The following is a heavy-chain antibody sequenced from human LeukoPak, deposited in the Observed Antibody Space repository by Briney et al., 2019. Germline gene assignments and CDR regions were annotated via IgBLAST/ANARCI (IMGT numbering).Heavy chain of an antibody. CDR1: GFTFSDYY. J-gene: IGHJ4*02. CDR3: ARRPYSNSWHYFDY. V-gene: IGHV3-11*04. Sequence: GGSLRLSCAASGFTFSDYYMSWIRQAPGKGLEWVSYISSSGSHIHYADSVKGRFTISRDNAENSLYLQMCSLRAEDTAVYYCARRPYSNSWHYFDYWGQGTLVTVSS. D-gene: IGHD6-13*01. CDR2: ISSSGSHI.